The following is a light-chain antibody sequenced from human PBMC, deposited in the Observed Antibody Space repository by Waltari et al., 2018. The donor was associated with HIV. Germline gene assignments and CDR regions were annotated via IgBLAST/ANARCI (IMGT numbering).Light chain of an antibody. V-gene: IGLV1-47*01. CDR3: ATWDGSLNGRV. CDR1: SSNIGGNY. J-gene: IGLJ3*02. CDR2: NNS. Sequence: QSVVTQPPSVSGTPGQRVTISCSGSSSNIGGNYVYWYQQVSGTAPKLRIYNNSQRPSGVPDRVSGAKSGTSAALAISGLRSEDEADYYCATWDGSLNGRVFGGGTKLTVL.